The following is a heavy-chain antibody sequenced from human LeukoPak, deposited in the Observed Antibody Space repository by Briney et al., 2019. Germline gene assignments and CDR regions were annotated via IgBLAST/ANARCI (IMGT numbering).Heavy chain of an antibody. J-gene: IGHJ6*03. V-gene: IGHV3-23*01. CDR3: ARGQDNWNYDYYYYYMDV. CDR2: ISGSGGST. CDR1: GFTFSSYA. D-gene: IGHD1-7*01. Sequence: GGSLRLSCAASGFTFSSYAMSWVRQAPGKGLEWVSAISGSGGSTYYADSVKGRFTISRDNAKNSLYLQMNSLRAEDTAVYYCARGQDNWNYDYYYYYMDVWGKGTTVTVSS.